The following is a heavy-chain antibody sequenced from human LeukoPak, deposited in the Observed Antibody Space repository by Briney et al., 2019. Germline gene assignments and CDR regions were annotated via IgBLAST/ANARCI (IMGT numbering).Heavy chain of an antibody. CDR1: GYSISSGYN. CDR2: IYHSGST. J-gene: IGHJ4*02. Sequence: SETLSLTCAVSGYSISSGYNWGWIRQPPGKGLEWIGSIYHSGSTYYNPSLKSRVTISVDTSKNQFSLKLSSVTAADTAVYYCARAGPHIVVVTLDYWGQGTLVTVSS. D-gene: IGHD2-21*02. CDR3: ARAGPHIVVVTLDY. V-gene: IGHV4-38-2*01.